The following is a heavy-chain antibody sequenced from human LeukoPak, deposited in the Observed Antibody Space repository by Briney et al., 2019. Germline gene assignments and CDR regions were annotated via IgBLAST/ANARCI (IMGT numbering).Heavy chain of an antibody. Sequence: PGGSLRLSCAASGFTFSSYSMNWVRQAPGKGLEWVSSISSSSSYIYYADSVKGRFTISRDNAKNSLYLQMNSLRAEDTAVYYCARIKYYYDSSGYSDYWGQGTLVTVSS. J-gene: IGHJ4*02. V-gene: IGHV3-21*01. CDR2: ISSSSSYI. D-gene: IGHD3-22*01. CDR3: ARIKYYYDSSGYSDY. CDR1: GFTFSSYS.